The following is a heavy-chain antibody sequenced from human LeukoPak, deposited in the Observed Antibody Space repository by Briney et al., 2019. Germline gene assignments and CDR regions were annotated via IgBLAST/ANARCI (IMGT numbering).Heavy chain of an antibody. J-gene: IGHJ4*02. CDR3: AKGGIQLRGWYFDY. D-gene: IGHD5-18*01. Sequence: GGSLRLSCEASGFTFGTFWMSWVRQAPGKGLEWVANINQGGETDYVDSVKGRFTIARDDSKNTLYLQMNSLRAEDTAVYYCAKGGIQLRGWYFDYWGQGTLVTVSS. CDR1: GFTFGTFW. CDR2: INQGGET. V-gene: IGHV3-7*03.